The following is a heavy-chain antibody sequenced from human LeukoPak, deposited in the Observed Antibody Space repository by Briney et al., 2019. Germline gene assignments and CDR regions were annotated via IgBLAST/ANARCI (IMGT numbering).Heavy chain of an antibody. CDR3: AKDQAFYFSFADF. CDR1: GITFSNFG. J-gene: IGHJ4*02. Sequence: GSLRLSCAASGITFSNFGMHWVRQAPGKGLEWVAVIFYDGSTKHYEDSVKGRFTLSRDNSKNTVYLEMNSLRAEDTAVYYCAKDQAFYFSFADFWGQGTRVTVSS. CDR2: IFYDGSTK. V-gene: IGHV3-33*06. D-gene: IGHD2/OR15-2a*01.